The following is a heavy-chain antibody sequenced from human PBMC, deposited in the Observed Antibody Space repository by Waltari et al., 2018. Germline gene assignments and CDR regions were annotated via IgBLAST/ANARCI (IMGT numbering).Heavy chain of an antibody. V-gene: IGHV4-4*01. Sequence: QLQLQEPGPGLVKPPGTLSLTCVVSGAPMSRNSWWSWVRQSPDKGLEWIGQVHRSGRTNYNPSFASRAIVSLDTSMNKFSLRILSATAADTAVYFCARDLGRGLFLDSWGQGTLVTVSP. CDR1: GAPMSRNSW. CDR2: VHRSGRT. CDR3: ARDLGRGLFLDS. J-gene: IGHJ4*02. D-gene: IGHD2-15*01.